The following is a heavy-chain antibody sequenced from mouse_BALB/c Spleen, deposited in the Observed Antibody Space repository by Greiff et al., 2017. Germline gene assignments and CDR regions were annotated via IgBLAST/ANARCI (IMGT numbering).Heavy chain of an antibody. CDR2: IYPGSGST. CDR3: TRGGYPDY. V-gene: IGHV1S22*01. CDR1: GYTFTSYW. J-gene: IGHJ2*01. Sequence: LKQPGSELVRPGASVKLSCKASGYTFTSYWMHWVKQRHGQGLEWIGNIYPGSGSTNYDEKFKSKGTLTVDTSSSTAYMHLSSLTSEDSAVYYCTRGGYPDYWGQGTTLTVSS.